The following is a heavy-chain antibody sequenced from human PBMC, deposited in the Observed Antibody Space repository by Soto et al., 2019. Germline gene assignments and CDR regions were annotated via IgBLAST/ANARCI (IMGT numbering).Heavy chain of an antibody. Sequence: GASVKVSCKASGGTFSSYAISWVRQAPGQGLEWMGGIIPIFGTANYAQKFQGRVTITADESTSTAYMELSSLRSEDTAVYYCARESTSSHGVWNWFDPWGQGTLVTVSS. CDR3: ARESTSSHGVWNWFDP. CDR1: GGTFSSYA. D-gene: IGHD2-8*01. V-gene: IGHV1-69*13. CDR2: IIPIFGTA. J-gene: IGHJ5*02.